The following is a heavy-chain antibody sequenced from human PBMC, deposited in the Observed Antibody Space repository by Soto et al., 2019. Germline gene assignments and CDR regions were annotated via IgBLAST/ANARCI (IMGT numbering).Heavy chain of an antibody. CDR3: ARPPGYISDWYYFDL. CDR1: GYSFIDYY. D-gene: IGHD3-9*01. V-gene: IGHV1-2*02. J-gene: IGHJ4*02. Sequence: QVQLVQSGAEVKKPGASVKVSCEASGYSFIDYYIHWVRQAPGQGFEWMGRISPKSGGTNYAQKFEGRVTLTWDTSLNTAYMELSSLKSDDTAVYYCARPPGYISDWYYFDLGGQGTRVTVSS. CDR2: ISPKSGGT.